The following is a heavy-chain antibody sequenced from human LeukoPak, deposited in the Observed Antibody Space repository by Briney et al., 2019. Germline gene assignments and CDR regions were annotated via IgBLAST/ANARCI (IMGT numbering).Heavy chain of an antibody. V-gene: IGHV1-18*04. J-gene: IGHJ4*02. CDR2: ISAYNGNT. CDR1: GYTFTSYY. D-gene: IGHD6-19*01. Sequence: ASVNVSCKASGYTFTSYYMHWVRQAPGQGLEWMGWISAYNGNTNYAQKLQGRVTMTTDTSTSTAYMELRSLRSDDTAVYYCARVAVASYYFDYWGQGTLVTVSS. CDR3: ARVAVASYYFDY.